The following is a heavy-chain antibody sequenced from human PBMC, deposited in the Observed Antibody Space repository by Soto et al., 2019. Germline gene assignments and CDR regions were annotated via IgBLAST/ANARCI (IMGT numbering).Heavy chain of an antibody. CDR1: GYTFTSYG. CDR3: ARLIEKASFVYYYYGMDV. D-gene: IGHD1-26*01. V-gene: IGHV1-18*01. CDR2: ISAYNGNT. Sequence: ASVKVSCKASGYTFTSYGISWVRQAPGQGLEWMGWISAYNGNTNYAQKLQGRVTMTTDTSTSTAYMELRSLRSDDTAVYYCARLIEKASFVYYYYGMDVWGQGTTVTVSS. J-gene: IGHJ6*02.